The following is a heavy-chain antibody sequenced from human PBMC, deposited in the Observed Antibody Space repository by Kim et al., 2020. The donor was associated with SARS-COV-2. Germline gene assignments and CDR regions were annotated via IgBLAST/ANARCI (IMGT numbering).Heavy chain of an antibody. J-gene: IGHJ6*02. CDR1: GFTFSSYA. CDR3: AREIIVVVPAARLAHYYYYGMDV. Sequence: GGSLRLSCAASGFTFSSYAMHWVRQAPGKGLEWVAVISYDGSNKYYADSVKGRFTISRDNSKNTLYLQMNSLRAEDTAVYYCAREIIVVVPAARLAHYYYYGMDVWGQGTTVTVSS. D-gene: IGHD2-2*01. V-gene: IGHV3-30*04. CDR2: ISYDGSNK.